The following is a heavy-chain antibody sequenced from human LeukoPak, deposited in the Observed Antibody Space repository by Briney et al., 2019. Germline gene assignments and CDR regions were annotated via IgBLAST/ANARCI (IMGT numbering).Heavy chain of an antibody. J-gene: IGHJ4*02. Sequence: ASVTVSCKASGYTFTSYGISWVRQAPGQGLEWMGWISAYNGNTNYAQKLQGRVTMTTDTSTSTAYMELRSLRSGDTAVYYCAREPAYCGGDCYSDYWGQGTLVTVSS. CDR1: GYTFTSYG. D-gene: IGHD2-21*02. CDR3: AREPAYCGGDCYSDY. V-gene: IGHV1-18*01. CDR2: ISAYNGNT.